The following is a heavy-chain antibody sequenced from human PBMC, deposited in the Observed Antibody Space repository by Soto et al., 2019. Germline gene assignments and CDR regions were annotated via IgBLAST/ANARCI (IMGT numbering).Heavy chain of an antibody. V-gene: IGHV3-23*01. CDR1: GFTFSSYA. Sequence: EVQLLESGGALVQPGGSLRLSCAASGFTFSSYAMTWVRQAPGKGLEWVSLITGSGGDTYYGDSVKGRFTISRDNSNNTLFLQMNSLRVEDTAVYFCAKAEGGTWGTEYFQYWGPGTLVTVSS. D-gene: IGHD7-27*01. CDR2: ITGSGGDT. CDR3: AKAEGGTWGTEYFQY. J-gene: IGHJ1*01.